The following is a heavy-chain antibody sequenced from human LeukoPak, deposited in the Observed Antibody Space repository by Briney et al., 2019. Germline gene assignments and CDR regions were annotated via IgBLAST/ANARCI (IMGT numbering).Heavy chain of an antibody. J-gene: IGHJ4*02. CDR3: ATQGGGAYSSWTFDS. D-gene: IGHD6-6*01. V-gene: IGHV4-4*09. CDR1: GASIKTDY. CDR2: IYTTVRT. Sequence: SETLALTCNVSGASIKTDYWSWIRQPAGKGLEWIGYIYTTVRTKYTESLKSRVTISMDTSKKQFSLRLTSVTAADTAVYFCATQGGGAYSSWTFDSWGQGTLVTVS.